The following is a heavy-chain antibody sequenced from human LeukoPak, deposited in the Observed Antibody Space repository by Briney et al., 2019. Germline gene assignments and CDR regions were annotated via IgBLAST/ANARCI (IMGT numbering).Heavy chain of an antibody. J-gene: IGHJ4*02. CDR1: GFTFSSYT. Sequence: PGGSLRLSCAASGFTFSSYTMNWVRQAPGKGLEWVSFISSTSTYIYYADSVKGRFTISRDNAKNSLYLQMSSLRAEDTAVYYCARHYCNSTNCYAFDDWGQGTLVTVSS. CDR3: ARHYCNSTNCYAFDD. V-gene: IGHV3-21*01. CDR2: ISSTSTYI. D-gene: IGHD2-2*01.